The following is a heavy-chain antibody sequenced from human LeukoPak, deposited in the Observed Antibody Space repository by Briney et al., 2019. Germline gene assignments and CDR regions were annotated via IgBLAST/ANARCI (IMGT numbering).Heavy chain of an antibody. CDR3: AREVVVLGATHAFDI. V-gene: IGHV3-21*01. CDR1: GFIFSNYR. J-gene: IGHJ3*02. Sequence: GGSLRLSCAASGFIFSNYRMNWVRQAPGKGLEWVSSISSTTTYIYYTDSVKGRFTISRDNAKNSLYLQMNSLRVEDTAVYYCAREVVVLGATHAFDIWGQGTMVTVSS. D-gene: IGHD2-15*01. CDR2: ISSTTTYI.